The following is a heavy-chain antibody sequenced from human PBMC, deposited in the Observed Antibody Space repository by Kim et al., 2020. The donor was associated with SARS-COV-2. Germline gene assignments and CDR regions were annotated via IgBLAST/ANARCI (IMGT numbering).Heavy chain of an antibody. CDR2: FAPEDGER. Sequence: ASVKVSCKVSGDTVTELSMHWVRQAPGKGLEWMGGFAPEDGERMYAEHLQGRVTMTEDTSTDTSYMELSSLRSEDTAVYYCATVFEAVVIVPPIKPDAFDIWGQGTLVTVSS. CDR3: ATVFEAVVIVPPIKPDAFDI. J-gene: IGHJ3*02. V-gene: IGHV1-24*01. D-gene: IGHD2-2*01. CDR1: GDTVTELS.